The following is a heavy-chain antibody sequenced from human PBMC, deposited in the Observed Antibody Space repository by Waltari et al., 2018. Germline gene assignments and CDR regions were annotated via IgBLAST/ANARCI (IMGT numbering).Heavy chain of an antibody. V-gene: IGHV1-69*12. J-gene: IGHJ4*02. CDR2: IIRGTHIA. Sequence: QVQLVQSGAEVRKPGSSVKVSSRASGGSFRSFGFSWVRQDPGQGFEWMGGIIRGTHIAKVAQTFKGGVTITADDSTTTVYMKLSSLRPEDTAVYYCVKGGYDTGFDCWGQGSLVTVAS. CDR1: GGSFRSFG. CDR3: VKGGYDTGFDC. D-gene: IGHD3-9*01.